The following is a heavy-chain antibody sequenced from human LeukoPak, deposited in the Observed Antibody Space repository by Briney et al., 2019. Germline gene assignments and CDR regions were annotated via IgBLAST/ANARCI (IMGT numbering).Heavy chain of an antibody. D-gene: IGHD4-17*01. V-gene: IGHV3-23*01. Sequence: GGSLRLSCAASGFTFSSYAMSWVRQAPGKGLERVSAISGSGGSTYYADSVKGRFTISRDNSKNTLYLQMNSLRAEDTAVYYCAKPTIGVTTSDRYYYFDYWGQGTLVTVSS. CDR1: GFTFSSYA. CDR3: AKPTIGVTTSDRYYYFDY. CDR2: ISGSGGST. J-gene: IGHJ4*02.